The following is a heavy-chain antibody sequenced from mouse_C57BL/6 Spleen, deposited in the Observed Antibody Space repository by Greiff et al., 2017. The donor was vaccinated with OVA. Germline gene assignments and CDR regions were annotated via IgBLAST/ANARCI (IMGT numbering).Heavy chain of an antibody. J-gene: IGHJ4*01. CDR3: ARRGYYGSSPYYAMDY. CDR2: IDPSDSYT. D-gene: IGHD1-1*01. Sequence: QVQLQQPGAELVKPGASVKVSCKASGYTFTSYWMHWVKQRPGQGLEWIGEIDPSDSYTNYNQKFKGKATLTVDTSSSTAYMQLSSLTSEDSAVYYCARRGYYGSSPYYAMDYWGQGTSVTVSS. V-gene: IGHV1-69*02. CDR1: GYTFTSYW.